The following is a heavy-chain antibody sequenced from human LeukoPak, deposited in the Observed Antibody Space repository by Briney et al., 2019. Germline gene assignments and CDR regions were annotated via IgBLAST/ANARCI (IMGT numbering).Heavy chain of an antibody. CDR1: GFTFSGYG. J-gene: IGHJ4*02. D-gene: IGHD1-26*01. CDR3: AREGATTAFDY. V-gene: IGHV3-23*01. CDR2: ISGSGGST. Sequence: GGSLRLSCVASGFTFSGYGMSWVRQAPGKGLEWVSVISGSGGSTYYADSVKGRFTISRDNSKNTLYLQMNSLRAEDTAVYYCAREGATTAFDYWGQGTLVTVSS.